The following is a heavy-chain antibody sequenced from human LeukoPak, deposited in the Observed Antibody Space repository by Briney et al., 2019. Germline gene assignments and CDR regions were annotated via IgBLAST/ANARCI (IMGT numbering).Heavy chain of an antibody. D-gene: IGHD3-10*01. Sequence: SETLSLTCAVYGGSFSGYYWSWIRQPPGKGLEWIGYIYYSGSTNYNPSLKSRVTISVDTSKNQFSLKLSSVTAADTAVYYCARITMVRGVRGSHYYYYYGMDVWGQGTTVTASS. J-gene: IGHJ6*02. CDR3: ARITMVRGVRGSHYYYYYGMDV. V-gene: IGHV4-59*01. CDR2: IYYSGST. CDR1: GGSFSGYY.